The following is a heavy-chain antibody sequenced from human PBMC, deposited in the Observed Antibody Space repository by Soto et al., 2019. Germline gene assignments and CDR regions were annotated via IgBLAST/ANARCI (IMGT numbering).Heavy chain of an antibody. Sequence: QVQLHESGPGLVKPSQTLSLTCTVSGGSISSGGYYWSWIRQHPGKGLEWIGSIYYSGSTYYNPSLKSRVTISVDTSKNQFSLKLSSVTAADTAVYYCAGGSIKGYYSDYWGQGTLVTVSS. J-gene: IGHJ4*02. CDR1: GGSISSGGYY. CDR3: AGGSIKGYYSDY. D-gene: IGHD3-22*01. V-gene: IGHV4-31*03. CDR2: IYYSGST.